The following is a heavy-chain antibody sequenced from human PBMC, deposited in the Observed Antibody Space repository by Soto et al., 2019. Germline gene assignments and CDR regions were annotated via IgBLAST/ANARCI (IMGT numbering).Heavy chain of an antibody. D-gene: IGHD2-21*01. V-gene: IGHV4-59*01. CDR1: GGSISSYY. CDR2: IYYSGST. J-gene: IGHJ6*02. Sequence: PSETLSLTCTVSGGSISSYYWSWIRQPPGKGLEWIGYIYYSGSTNYNPSLKSRVTISVDTSKNQFSLKLSSVTAADTAVYYCAGFFIPVDGYYYYGMDVWGRGTTVTVSS. CDR3: AGFFIPVDGYYYYGMDV.